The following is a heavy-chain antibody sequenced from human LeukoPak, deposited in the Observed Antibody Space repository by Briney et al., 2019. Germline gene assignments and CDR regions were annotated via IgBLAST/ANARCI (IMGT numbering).Heavy chain of an antibody. CDR2: INPDGRNT. Sequence: GGSLRLSCAASGFTFSNYWMHWVRQDPGKGLVWVSYINPDGRNTNYADSVKGRFTISRDNAKNALYLQMNSLRAEDTAVYYCAKPPSYYYESSGFPFDYWGQGTLVTVSS. CDR1: GFTFSNYW. CDR3: AKPPSYYYESSGFPFDY. V-gene: IGHV3-74*01. D-gene: IGHD3-22*01. J-gene: IGHJ4*02.